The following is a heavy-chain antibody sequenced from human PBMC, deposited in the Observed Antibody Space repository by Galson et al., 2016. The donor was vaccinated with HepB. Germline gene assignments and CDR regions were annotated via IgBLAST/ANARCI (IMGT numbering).Heavy chain of an antibody. Sequence: SLRLSCAASGFIFSLYDMHWVRQVTGKGLEWVSAIGTAGGDTHYAGSVRGRFTISRDNTENSLYLQMNSLRDDDTAVYYCTRDPHWGALDIWGQGTVVTVSS. CDR2: IGTAGGDT. CDR3: TRDPHWGALDI. V-gene: IGHV3-13*01. CDR1: GFIFSLYD. D-gene: IGHD3-16*01. J-gene: IGHJ3*02.